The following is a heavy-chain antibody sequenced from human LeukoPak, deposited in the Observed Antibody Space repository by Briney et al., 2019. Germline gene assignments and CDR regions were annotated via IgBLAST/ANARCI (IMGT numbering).Heavy chain of an antibody. J-gene: IGHJ6*02. D-gene: IGHD1-1*01. CDR3: ARDRGYAMDV. Sequence: GRSLRLSCAASGFTFSSYGMHWVRQAPGKGLEWVAVISHDGRGQDYADSVQGRFTISRDNSKNTLYLQMNSLRAEDTAVYYCARDRGYAMDVWGQGTTVTVSS. CDR2: ISHDGRGQ. V-gene: IGHV3-30*03. CDR1: GFTFSSYG.